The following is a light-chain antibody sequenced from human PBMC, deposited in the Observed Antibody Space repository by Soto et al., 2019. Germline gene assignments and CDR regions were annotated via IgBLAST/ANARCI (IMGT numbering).Light chain of an antibody. CDR3: QQYGSPQYT. J-gene: IGKJ2*01. CDR1: QSVNNNY. Sequence: EIVLTQSTGTLSLSPGERATLSCRASQSVNNNYLAWYQQKPGQAPRLLIYAASSRATGIPDRFSGSGSGTDFTLTISRLEPEDFAVYYCQQYGSPQYTFGQGTKLEIK. V-gene: IGKV3-20*01. CDR2: AAS.